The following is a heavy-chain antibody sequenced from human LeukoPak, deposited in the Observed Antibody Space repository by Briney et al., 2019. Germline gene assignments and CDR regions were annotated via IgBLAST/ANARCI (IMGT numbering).Heavy chain of an antibody. D-gene: IGHD1-26*01. CDR2: INPSGGST. CDR3: ARGPDSLSPVGSTPIWFDP. Sequence: ASVKVSCKASGYTFTSYYMHWVRQAPGQGLEWMGIINPSGGSTSYAQKFQGRVTMTRDMSTSTVYMELSSLRSEDTAVYYCARGPDSLSPVGSTPIWFDPWGQGTLVTVSS. V-gene: IGHV1-46*01. J-gene: IGHJ5*02. CDR1: GYTFTSYY.